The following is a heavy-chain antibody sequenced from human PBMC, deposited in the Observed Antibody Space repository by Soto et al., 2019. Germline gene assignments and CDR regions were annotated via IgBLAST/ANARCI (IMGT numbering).Heavy chain of an antibody. D-gene: IGHD3-3*01. Sequence: EASVKVSCKASGYTFTGYYMHWVRQAPGQGLEWMGWINPNSGGTNYAQKFQGRVTMTRDTSISTAYMELSRLRSDDTAVYYCARDPLYYDFWSGPVGMDVWGQGTTLTVSS. CDR3: ARDPLYYDFWSGPVGMDV. V-gene: IGHV1-2*02. CDR2: INPNSGGT. J-gene: IGHJ6*02. CDR1: GYTFTGYY.